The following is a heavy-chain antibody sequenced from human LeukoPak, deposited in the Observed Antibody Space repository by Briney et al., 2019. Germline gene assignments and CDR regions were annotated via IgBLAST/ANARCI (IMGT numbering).Heavy chain of an antibody. J-gene: IGHJ4*02. Sequence: GGSLRLSCAASGFTFTYSALTWVRQAPGKGLEWVSTVSGSGGNTYYADSVKGRFTISRDNSENTVSLQMNSLRAQDTAVYYCAKSLAVPGSPDQWGQGTLVTVSS. CDR1: GFTFTYSA. CDR2: VSGSGGNT. CDR3: AKSLAVPGSPDQ. V-gene: IGHV3-23*01. D-gene: IGHD6-19*01.